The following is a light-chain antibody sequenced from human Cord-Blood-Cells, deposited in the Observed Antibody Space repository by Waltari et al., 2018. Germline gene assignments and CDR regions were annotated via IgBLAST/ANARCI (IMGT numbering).Light chain of an antibody. J-gene: IGKJ2*03. V-gene: IGKV1-8*01. CDR2: AAS. CDR1: QSISSY. CDR3: HQYYRGYS. Sequence: ALRMTQCPSSFCPSTRDRVTITRRASQSISSYLAWYQQRPGKAPKLLIYAASTLQSGVASRFSGSGSGTDFTLTISCPESEDFATYYCHQYYRGYSFGQGTKLEIK.